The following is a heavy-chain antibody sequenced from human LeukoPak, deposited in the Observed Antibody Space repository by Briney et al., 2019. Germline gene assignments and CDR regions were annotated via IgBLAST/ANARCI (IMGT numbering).Heavy chain of an antibody. D-gene: IGHD2-2*01. CDR3: AREVHSTPSDWFDS. CDR1: PGSVSSGSYY. Sequence: SETLSLTCTVSPGSVSSGSYYWSWIRQPPGKGLEWIGCIYHSGSTKYNPSLKSRVIISIDTSTDQFSLKLNSVTAADTAVYYCAREVHSTPSDWFDSWGQGTLVTVSS. V-gene: IGHV4-61*01. CDR2: IYHSGST. J-gene: IGHJ5*01.